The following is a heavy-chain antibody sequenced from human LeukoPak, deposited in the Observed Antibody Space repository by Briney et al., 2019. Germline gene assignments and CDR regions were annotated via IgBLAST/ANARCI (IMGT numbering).Heavy chain of an antibody. CDR1: GFIFSAYA. CDR2: IGTGGET. Sequence: GGSLRLSCAASGFIFSAYAMSWVRQAPGQRLEWVSVIGTGGETHYADSVRGRFTISRNNFKNTLYLQMNSLRAEDTAVYYCTSHAAFDPWGQGTLVTVSS. CDR3: TSHAAFDP. V-gene: IGHV3-23*01. J-gene: IGHJ5*02.